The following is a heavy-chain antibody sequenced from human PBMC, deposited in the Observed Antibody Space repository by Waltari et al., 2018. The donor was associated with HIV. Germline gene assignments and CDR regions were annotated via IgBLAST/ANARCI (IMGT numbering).Heavy chain of an antibody. J-gene: IGHJ5*02. CDR1: GFTFSSYR. V-gene: IGHV3-21*01. CDR2: ISSSSSYI. CDR3: ARGGGYSGENWFDP. D-gene: IGHD3-10*01. Sequence: EVQLVESGGGLVKPGGSLRLSCAASGFTFSSYRMNWVRQAPGKGLEWVSSISSSSSYIYYADSVKGRFTISRDNAKNSLYLQMNSLRAEDTAVYYCARGGGYSGENWFDPWGQGTLVTVSS.